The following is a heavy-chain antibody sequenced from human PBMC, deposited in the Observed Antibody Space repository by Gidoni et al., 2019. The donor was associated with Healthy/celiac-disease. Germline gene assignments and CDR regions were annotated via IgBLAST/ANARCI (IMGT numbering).Heavy chain of an antibody. Sequence: QVQLQQWGAGLLKPSETLSITCAVYGGSFSGYYWSWIRQPPGKGLEWIGEINHSGSTNYNPSLKSRVTISVDTSKNQFSLKLSSVTAADTAVYYCARHGYCSGGSCYGFDYWGQGTLVTVSS. D-gene: IGHD2-15*01. J-gene: IGHJ4*02. CDR2: INHSGST. V-gene: IGHV4-34*01. CDR3: ARHGYCSGGSCYGFDY. CDR1: GGSFSGYY.